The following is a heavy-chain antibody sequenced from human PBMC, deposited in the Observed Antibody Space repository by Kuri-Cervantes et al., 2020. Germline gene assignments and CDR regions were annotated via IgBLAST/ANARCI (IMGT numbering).Heavy chain of an antibody. CDR1: GFTFSSYG. V-gene: IGHV3-30*03. J-gene: IGHJ6*02. CDR2: ISYDGSNK. D-gene: IGHD6-13*01. Sequence: GESLKISCAASGFTFSSYGMHWVRQAPGKGLEWVAVISYDGSNKYYADSVKGRFTISRDNSKNTLYLQMNSLRAEDTAVYYCARRGVFSYAIYGMDVWGQGTTVTVSS. CDR3: ARRGVFSYAIYGMDV.